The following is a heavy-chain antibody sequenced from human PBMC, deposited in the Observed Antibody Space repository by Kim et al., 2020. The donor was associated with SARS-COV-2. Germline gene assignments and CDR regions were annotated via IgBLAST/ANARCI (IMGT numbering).Heavy chain of an antibody. CDR3: ARKGGYFGADEYYFAY. V-gene: IGHV1-69*13. Sequence: SVKVSCKVSGGTFSSYAISWLRQAPGQGLEWMGGTIPIFGSANYAQKFQGRVTITADETTSTDYMELSSLRSEDTAVYYCARKGGYFGADEYYFAYWGQGALVTVSS. D-gene: IGHD3-9*01. CDR2: TIPIFGSA. CDR1: GGTFSSYA. J-gene: IGHJ4*02.